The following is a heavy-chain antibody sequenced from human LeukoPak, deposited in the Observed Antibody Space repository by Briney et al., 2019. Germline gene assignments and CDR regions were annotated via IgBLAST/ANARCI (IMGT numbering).Heavy chain of an antibody. V-gene: IGHV4-39*01. CDR1: GGSISSSSYY. CDR3: ARLRDYDSSGYYPYYFDY. Sequence: PSETLSLTCTVSGGSISSSSYYWGWIRQPPGKGLEWIGRIYYSGSTYYNPSLKSRATISVDTSKTQFSLQLSSVTAADTAVYYCARLRDYDSSGYYPYYFDYWGQGTLVTVSS. J-gene: IGHJ4*02. D-gene: IGHD3-22*01. CDR2: IYYSGST.